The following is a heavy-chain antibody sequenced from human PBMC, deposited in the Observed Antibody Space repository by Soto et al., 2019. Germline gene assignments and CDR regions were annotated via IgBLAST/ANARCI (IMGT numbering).Heavy chain of an antibody. CDR2: ISAYNGNT. J-gene: IGHJ6*02. CDR1: GYTFTSYG. D-gene: IGHD6-19*01. V-gene: IGHV1-18*01. Sequence: ASVKVSCKASGYTFTSYGISWVRQAPGQGLEWMGWISAYNGNTNYARKLQGRVTMTTDTSTSTAYMELRSLRSDDTAVYYCARGGVAGTSDYYYYYGMDVWGQGTTVTVSS. CDR3: ARGGVAGTSDYYYYYGMDV.